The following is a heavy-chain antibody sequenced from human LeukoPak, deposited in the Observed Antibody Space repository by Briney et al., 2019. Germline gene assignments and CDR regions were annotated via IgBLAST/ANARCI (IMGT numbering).Heavy chain of an antibody. D-gene: IGHD6-13*01. CDR2: IKQDGSEK. CDR1: GFTFSSYW. V-gene: IGHV3-7*01. Sequence: GGSLRLSCAASGFTFSSYWMSWVRQAPGKGLEWVANIKQDGSEKYYMDSVKGRFTISRDNAKNSLYLQMNSLRAEDTAVYYCARDAHMTYSSSWYYFDYWGQGTLVTVSS. CDR3: ARDAHMTYSSSWYYFDY. J-gene: IGHJ4*02.